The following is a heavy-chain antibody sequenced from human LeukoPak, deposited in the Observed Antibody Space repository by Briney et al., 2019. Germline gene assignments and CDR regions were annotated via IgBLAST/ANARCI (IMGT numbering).Heavy chain of an antibody. Sequence: GSLRLSCAASGFTFTNYALHWVRQAPGKGLEWVAVISYDGTNKYYADSVKGRFTISRDNSKNTLSLQMNSLRAEDTALYYCARGFVLGAAKNYFDYWRQGALVTVSS. D-gene: IGHD2-21*02. V-gene: IGHV3-30-3*01. CDR3: ARGFVLGAAKNYFDY. CDR1: GFTFTNYA. J-gene: IGHJ4*02. CDR2: ISYDGTNK.